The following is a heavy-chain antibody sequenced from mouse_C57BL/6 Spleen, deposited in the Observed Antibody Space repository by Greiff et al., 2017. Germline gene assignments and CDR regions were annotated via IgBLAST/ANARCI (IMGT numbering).Heavy chain of an antibody. D-gene: IGHD1-1*01. J-gene: IGHJ4*01. CDR1: GYAFTNYL. V-gene: IGHV1-54*01. CDR3: ARFYYYGSSPMDY. CDR2: INPGSGGT. Sequence: VQLQQSGAELVRPGTSVQVSCKASGYAFTNYLLEWVKQRPGQGLEWIGVINPGSGGTNYNEKFKGKATLTADKSSSTAYMQLSSLTSEDSAVYFCARFYYYGSSPMDYWGQGTSVTVSS.